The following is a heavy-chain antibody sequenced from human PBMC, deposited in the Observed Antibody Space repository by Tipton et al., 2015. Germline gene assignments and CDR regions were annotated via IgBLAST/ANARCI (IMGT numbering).Heavy chain of an antibody. J-gene: IGHJ5*02. V-gene: IGHV1-18*01. CDR1: GYSFTTYG. CDR3: ARLFYSTSWYWFDP. CDR2: ISGYNGNT. Sequence: QSGPEVKKPGASVKVSCKASGYSFTTYGIAWVRQAPGQGPEWMGWISGYNGNTNYAPKVQGRVTMTRDTSTNTVYMELRSLRSDDTAVYYCARLFYSTSWYWFDPWGQGTLVTVSS. D-gene: IGHD6-13*01.